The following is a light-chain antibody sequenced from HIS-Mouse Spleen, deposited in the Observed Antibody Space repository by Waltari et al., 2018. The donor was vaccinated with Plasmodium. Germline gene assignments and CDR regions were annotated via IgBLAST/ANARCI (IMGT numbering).Light chain of an antibody. CDR2: GAS. CDR3: QQYGSSPLT. CDR1: QSVSSSY. V-gene: IGKV3-20*01. J-gene: IGKJ4*01. Sequence: EIVLTQSPGTLSLSPGEGAPLSCRASQSVSSSYFAWYQQKPGQAPRLLIYGASSRATGIPDRFSGRGSGTDFTLTISRLEPEDFAVYYCQQYGSSPLTFGGGTKVEIK.